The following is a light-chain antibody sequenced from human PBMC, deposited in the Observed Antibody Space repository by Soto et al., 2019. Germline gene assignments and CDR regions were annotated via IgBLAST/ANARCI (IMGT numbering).Light chain of an antibody. CDR3: QQYGSPLRT. CDR1: QSVSSSY. CDR2: GAS. V-gene: IGKV3-20*01. Sequence: EIVLTQSPGTLSLSPGERATLSCRASQSVSSSYLAWYQQKPGQAPRLLIYGASIRLTGIPDRFSGSGSGTDFTLTISRLEPEDFAVYYCQQYGSPLRTFGQGTKV. J-gene: IGKJ1*01.